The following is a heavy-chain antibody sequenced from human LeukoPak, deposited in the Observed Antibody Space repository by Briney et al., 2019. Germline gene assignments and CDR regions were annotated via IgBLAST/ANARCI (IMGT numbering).Heavy chain of an antibody. CDR3: SRTNVAIRPGENWLDP. V-gene: IGHV4-59*08. CDR1: VGSISNYY. J-gene: IGHJ5*02. Sequence: PETLSLTRTLSVGSISNYYWTWIRQPPGKGLEWIGYIYNSVSTNYNPSLKSRVTISADTSKNQFSLNLNSVTAAAPPVCYCSRTNVAIRPGENWLDPWGQGTLVTVSS. CDR2: IYNSVST. D-gene: IGHD6-6*01.